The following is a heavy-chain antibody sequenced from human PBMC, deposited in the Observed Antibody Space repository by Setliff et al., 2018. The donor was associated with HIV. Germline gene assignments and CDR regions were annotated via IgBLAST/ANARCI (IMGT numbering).Heavy chain of an antibody. J-gene: IGHJ4*02. V-gene: IGHV3-30*02. CDR1: GFTFSTYG. D-gene: IGHD2-15*01. CDR3: AKCGGVTCYSASWYFDY. Sequence: PGGSLRLSCAASGFTFSTYGMQWVRQAPGKGLEWVAFIRYDGSNQYYADSVKGRFTISRDNSKNTLCLQMNSLRAEDTAVYYCAKCGGVTCYSASWYFDYWGQGTLVTVSS. CDR2: IRYDGSNQ.